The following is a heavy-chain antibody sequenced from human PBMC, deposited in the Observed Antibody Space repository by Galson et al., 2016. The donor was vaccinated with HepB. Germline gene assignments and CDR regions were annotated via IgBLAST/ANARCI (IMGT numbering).Heavy chain of an antibody. J-gene: IGHJ4*02. CDR2: VSYDGTNQ. V-gene: IGHV3-30-3*01. Sequence: SLRLSCAASGFMFSSYAMHWVRQAPGKGLEWVAFVSYDGTNQYYTDSVKGRFTIPRDNSKITLYLQMNGLRPEDSALYYCAREVTYWSGGGCYYFDYWGQGTLVTVSS. CDR3: AREVTYWSGGGCYYFDY. D-gene: IGHD2-15*01. CDR1: GFMFSSYA.